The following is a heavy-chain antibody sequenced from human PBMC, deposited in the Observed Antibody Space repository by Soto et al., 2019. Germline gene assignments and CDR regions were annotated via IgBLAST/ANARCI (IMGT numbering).Heavy chain of an antibody. D-gene: IGHD1-1*01. CDR2: INPNSGGT. CDR1: GYTFTGYY. V-gene: IGHV1-2*02. CDR3: ERDRELERCGMDV. J-gene: IGHJ6*02. Sequence: ASVKVSCKASGYTFTGYYMHWVRQAPGQGLEWMGWINPNSGGTNYAQKFQGRVTMTRDTSISTAYMELSRLRSDDKAVYYCERDRELERCGMDVWGQGTTVTVSS.